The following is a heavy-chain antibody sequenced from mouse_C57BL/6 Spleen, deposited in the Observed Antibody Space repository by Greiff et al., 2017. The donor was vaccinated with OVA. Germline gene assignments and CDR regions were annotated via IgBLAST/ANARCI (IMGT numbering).Heavy chain of an antibody. CDR1: GFSLSTFGMG. CDR2: IWWDDDK. D-gene: IGHD1-1*01. V-gene: IGHV8-8*01. Sequence: QVQLKESGPGILQPSQTLSLTCSFSGFSLSTFGMGVGWIRQPSGKGLEWLAHIWWDDDKYYNPALKSRLTISKDTSKNQVFLKIANVDTADTATYYCARMYYGSSPYAMDYWGQGTSVTVSS. CDR3: ARMYYGSSPYAMDY. J-gene: IGHJ4*01.